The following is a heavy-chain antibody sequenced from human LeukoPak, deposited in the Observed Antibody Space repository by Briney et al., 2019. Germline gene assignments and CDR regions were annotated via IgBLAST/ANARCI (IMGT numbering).Heavy chain of an antibody. J-gene: IGHJ4*02. CDR3: ATVTYYYDSSGSIFDY. Sequence: ASVKVSFKVSGYTLTELSMHWVRQAPGKGLEWMGGFDPEDGEPIYEQKFQDRVTMTEDTSTDTAYMELSSLRSEDTAVYYCATVTYYYDSSGSIFDYWGQGTLVTVSS. V-gene: IGHV1-24*01. D-gene: IGHD3-22*01. CDR1: GYTLTELS. CDR2: FDPEDGEP.